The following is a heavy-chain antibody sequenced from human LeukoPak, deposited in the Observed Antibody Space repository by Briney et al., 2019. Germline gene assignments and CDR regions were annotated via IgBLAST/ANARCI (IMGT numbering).Heavy chain of an antibody. D-gene: IGHD4-23*01. V-gene: IGHV1-2*02. CDR1: GYTFTSYA. CDR2: INPNTGGT. Sequence: ASVKVSCKASGYTFTSYAMHWVRQAPGQRLEWMGWINPNTGGTNYAQKFQGRVTMTRDTSISTAYMELSRVRSDDTAVYYCARDGDYGGEQLLGFDHWGQGTLVTVSS. CDR3: ARDGDYGGEQLLGFDH. J-gene: IGHJ5*02.